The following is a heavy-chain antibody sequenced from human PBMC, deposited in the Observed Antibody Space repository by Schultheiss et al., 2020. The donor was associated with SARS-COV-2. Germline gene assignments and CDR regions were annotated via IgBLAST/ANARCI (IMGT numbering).Heavy chain of an antibody. CDR1: GFTLSGSA. J-gene: IGHJ3*02. CDR3: ARENMEGAFDI. Sequence: GGSLRLSCAVSGFTLSGSAMTWVRQAPGKGLEWVSVISGSGGSTYYADSVKGRFTISRDNSKNTLYLQMSSLRAEDTAVYYCARENMEGAFDIWGQGTMVTVSS. CDR2: ISGSGGST. V-gene: IGHV3-23*01. D-gene: IGHD2/OR15-2a*01.